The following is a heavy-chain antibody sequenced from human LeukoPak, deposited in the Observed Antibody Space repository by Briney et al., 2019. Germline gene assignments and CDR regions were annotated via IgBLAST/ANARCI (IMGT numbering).Heavy chain of an antibody. V-gene: IGHV4-39*01. CDR1: GVSISSSNSY. J-gene: IGHJ4*02. CDR3: ARQTGSGLFILP. CDR2: IYYSGNT. Sequence: ASETLSLTCTVSGVSISSSNSYWGWIRQPPGKGLEWIGSIYYSGNTYYNASLKSQVSISIDTSKNQFSLRLTSVTAADTTVYYCARQTGSGLFILPGGQGTLVTVSS. D-gene: IGHD3/OR15-3a*01.